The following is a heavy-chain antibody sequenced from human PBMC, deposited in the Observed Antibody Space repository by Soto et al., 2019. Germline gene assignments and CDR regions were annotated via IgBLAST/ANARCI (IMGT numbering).Heavy chain of an antibody. CDR1: GFTFSSYS. J-gene: IGHJ4*02. Sequence: EVQLLESGGGLVQPGGSLRLSCAASGFTFSSYSMSWVRQAPGKGLEWVSAISGSGGSTYYADAVKGRFTISRDNSKNTLYLQMNSLSAEDKAVYYCAKDRGELPTWLDYWGQGTLVTVSS. CDR2: ISGSGGST. D-gene: IGHD1-26*01. V-gene: IGHV3-23*01. CDR3: AKDRGELPTWLDY.